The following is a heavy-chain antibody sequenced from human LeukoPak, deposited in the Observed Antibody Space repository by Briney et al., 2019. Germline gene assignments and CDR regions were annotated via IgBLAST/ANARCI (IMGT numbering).Heavy chain of an antibody. V-gene: IGHV1-2*02. CDR2: INPNSGDT. CDR1: GYTLIGYH. CDR3: ARDHSDGYFDY. Sequence: ASVKVSCKASGYTLIGYHLHWVRQAPGQGLEWMGSINPNSGDTNYAQKFQGRVTMTRDTSISTAYMELSRLRSDDTAVYYCARDHSDGYFDYWGQGTLVTVSS. J-gene: IGHJ4*02. D-gene: IGHD5-24*01.